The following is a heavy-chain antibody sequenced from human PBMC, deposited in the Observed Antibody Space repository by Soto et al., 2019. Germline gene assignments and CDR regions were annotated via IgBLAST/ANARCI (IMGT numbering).Heavy chain of an antibody. V-gene: IGHV3-48*02. CDR3: ARESNMGDF. CDR1: GFTFSNSN. J-gene: IGHJ4*02. Sequence: GGSLRLSCAASGFTFSNSNMDWVRQAPGKGLEWISYISSNSRVIYYADSVKGRFTISRDNAKNSLFLQMSGLRDEDTAVYYCARESNMGDFWGQGTLVTVSS. CDR2: ISSNSRVI. D-gene: IGHD3-10*01.